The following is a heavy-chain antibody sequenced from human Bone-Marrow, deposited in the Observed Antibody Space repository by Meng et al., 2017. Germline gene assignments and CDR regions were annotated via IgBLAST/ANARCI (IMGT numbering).Heavy chain of an antibody. CDR3: ARQGGTAMATFDY. J-gene: IGHJ4*02. V-gene: IGHV4-34*01. CDR1: GGTFSDYY. CDR2: INHSGGT. D-gene: IGHD5-18*01. Sequence: QLQLQQWGAGLLKPPETLSFTCAVSGGTFSDYYWSWIRQPPGKGLEWIGEINHSGGTKYTPSLESRVTISIDTSKYQFSLKLSSVTAADTAIYYCARQGGTAMATFDYWGQGTLVTVSS.